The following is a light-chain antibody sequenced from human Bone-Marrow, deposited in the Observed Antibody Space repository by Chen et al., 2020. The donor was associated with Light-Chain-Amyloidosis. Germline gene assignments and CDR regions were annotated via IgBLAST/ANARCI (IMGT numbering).Light chain of an antibody. CDR2: EVS. CDR1: CSHVGGYNH. CDR3: SSYTIRNTLV. V-gene: IGLV2-14*01. Sequence: QSALTLPASVSGSPGQSITISRTGTCSHVGGYNHVSWYQQHPDKAPKLRIYEVSNRPSWVPDRFSGSTSDNTASLTISGLQTEDEADYFCSSYTIRNTLVFGSGTRVTVL. J-gene: IGLJ1*01.